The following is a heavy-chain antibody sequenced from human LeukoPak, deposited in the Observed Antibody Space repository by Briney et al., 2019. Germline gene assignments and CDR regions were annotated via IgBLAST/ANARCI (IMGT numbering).Heavy chain of an antibody. CDR1: TGSVSDYY. V-gene: IGHV4-59*02. CDR2: IYYTGTT. CDR3: GGRKLGNDD. D-gene: IGHD1-1*01. Sequence: PSETLSLTCTVSTGSVSDYYWSWNRQSPGEGLEWIGCIYYTGTTSSHPSLRSRVTMPATTSKTQFSLKLSSVTAANTAVYYCGGRKLGNDDWSQGSLVTV. J-gene: IGHJ4*01.